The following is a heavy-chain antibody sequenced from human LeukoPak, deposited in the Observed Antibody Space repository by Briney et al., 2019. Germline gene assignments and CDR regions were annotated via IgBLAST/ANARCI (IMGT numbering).Heavy chain of an antibody. Sequence: PGGSLRLSCAASGFMFSSYAMHWVRQAPGKGLDWVALISSDGSDKYYADSVKGRFTISRAKSKNTLYLQMDGLRAEDTAVYYCARDPGRNLDYYYYGMDVWGQGTTVTVSS. CDR2: ISSDGSDK. CDR3: ARDPGRNLDYYYYGMDV. J-gene: IGHJ6*02. CDR1: GFMFSSYA. D-gene: IGHD1-14*01. V-gene: IGHV3-30-3*01.